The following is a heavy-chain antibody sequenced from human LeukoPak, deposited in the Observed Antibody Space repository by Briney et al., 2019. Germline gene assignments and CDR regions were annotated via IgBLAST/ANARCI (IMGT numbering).Heavy chain of an antibody. Sequence: GGSLRLSCVVSGFTFSSYDMSWVRQAPGKGLEWVANIKHDGSEKYYVDSVKGRFTISRDNAKNSLYLQVNSLRAEDTAVYYCARLNYDFWSGVWEGYYMDVWGKGTTVTVSS. CDR1: GFTFSSYD. V-gene: IGHV3-7*01. CDR3: ARLNYDFWSGVWEGYYMDV. CDR2: IKHDGSEK. D-gene: IGHD3-3*01. J-gene: IGHJ6*03.